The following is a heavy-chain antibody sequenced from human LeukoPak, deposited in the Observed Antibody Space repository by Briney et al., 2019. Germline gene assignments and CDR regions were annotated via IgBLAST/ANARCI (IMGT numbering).Heavy chain of an antibody. D-gene: IGHD3-22*01. CDR1: GGSISSYY. Sequence: SETLSLTCTVPGGSISSYYWSWIRQPSGKGLEWIGYIYYSGSTNYNPSLKSRVTISVDTSKNQFSLKLSSVTAADTAVYYCARGDLYYYDSSGYPLAFDIWGQGTMVTVSS. CDR2: IYYSGST. CDR3: ARGDLYYYDSSGYPLAFDI. J-gene: IGHJ3*02. V-gene: IGHV4-59*01.